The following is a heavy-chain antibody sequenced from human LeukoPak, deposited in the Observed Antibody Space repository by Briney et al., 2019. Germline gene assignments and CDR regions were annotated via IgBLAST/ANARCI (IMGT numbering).Heavy chain of an antibody. CDR2: IYYSGST. Sequence: PSETLSLTCTVSGGSISSYYWSWIRQPPGKGLEWIGYIYYSGSTNYNPSLKSRVTISVDTSKNQFSLKLSSVTAADTAVYYCARDFLWFGESDYGMDVWGQGTTVTVSS. J-gene: IGHJ6*02. CDR1: GGSISSYY. V-gene: IGHV4-59*08. CDR3: ARDFLWFGESDYGMDV. D-gene: IGHD3-10*01.